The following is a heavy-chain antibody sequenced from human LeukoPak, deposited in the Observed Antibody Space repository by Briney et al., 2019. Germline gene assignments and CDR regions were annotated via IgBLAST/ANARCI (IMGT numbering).Heavy chain of an antibody. CDR3: ARVEYDSRGYYFSY. V-gene: IGHV3-13*01. CDR2: IGTAGDT. Sequence: GGSLRLSCAASGFTFSSYDMHWVRQATGKGLEWVSDIGTAGDTCYPGSVKGRFTISRENAKNSLYLQMNSLRAGDTAVYYYARVEYDSRGYYFSYWGQGTLVTVSS. CDR1: GFTFSSYD. D-gene: IGHD3-22*01. J-gene: IGHJ4*02.